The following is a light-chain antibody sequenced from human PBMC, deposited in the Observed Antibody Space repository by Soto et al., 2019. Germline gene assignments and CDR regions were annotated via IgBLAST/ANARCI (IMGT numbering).Light chain of an antibody. CDR1: QSVISSY. CDR2: GAS. CDR3: QQYDSPRET. V-gene: IGKV3-20*01. J-gene: IGKJ1*01. Sequence: EIVLTQSPGTLSLSPGERATLSCRASQSVISSYLAWYQQKPGQAPRLLIYGASNRATGIPDRFIGSGSGTDFTLTISRLEPEDFAVYYCQQYDSPRETFGQGTKGDIK.